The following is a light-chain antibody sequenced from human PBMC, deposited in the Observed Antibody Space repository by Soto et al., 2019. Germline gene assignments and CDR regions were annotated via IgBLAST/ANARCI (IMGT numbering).Light chain of an antibody. CDR2: EVT. V-gene: IGLV2-23*02. CDR1: NSDVGRYNL. Sequence: QSVLTQPAAVSGTTGQSITISCTGTNSDVGRYNLVSWYQQRPGQAPQVLIYEVTKRPSGVSDRFSGSKSGNTASLTISGLQAEDEGEYFCCSYASSTTYVIFGGGTNVTVL. CDR3: CSYASSTTYVI. J-gene: IGLJ2*01.